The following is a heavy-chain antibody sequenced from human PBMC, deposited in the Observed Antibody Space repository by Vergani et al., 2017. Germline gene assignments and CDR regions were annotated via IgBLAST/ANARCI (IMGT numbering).Heavy chain of an antibody. J-gene: IGHJ6*03. CDR2: ISAYNGNT. D-gene: IGHD3-22*01. V-gene: IGHV1-18*01. CDR3: ARWYYDSSGYYYYYYYMDV. CDR1: GGTFSSYA. Sequence: QVQLVQSGAEVKKPGSSVKVSCKASGGTFSSYAISWVRQAPGQGLEWMGGISAYNGNTNYAQKLQGRVTMTTDTSTSTAYMELRSLRSDDTAVYYCARWYYDSSGYYYYYYYMDVWVKGTTVTVS.